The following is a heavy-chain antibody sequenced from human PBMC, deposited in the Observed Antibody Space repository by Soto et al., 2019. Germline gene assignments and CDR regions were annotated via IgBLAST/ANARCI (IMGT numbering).Heavy chain of an antibody. V-gene: IGHV3-66*01. J-gene: IGHJ4*02. CDR1: GLTVSSNH. D-gene: IGHD6-19*01. CDR3: AGGKTVPGLFDY. CDR2: MYSGGSI. Sequence: EVQLVESGGGLVQPGGSLRLSCAASGLTVSSNHMSWVRQAPGKGLEWVPIMYSGGSIYYADSVKGGFTISRDNSKNTLYLQMSSLRAEDTAVYYCAGGKTVPGLFDYWGQGTLVTVSS.